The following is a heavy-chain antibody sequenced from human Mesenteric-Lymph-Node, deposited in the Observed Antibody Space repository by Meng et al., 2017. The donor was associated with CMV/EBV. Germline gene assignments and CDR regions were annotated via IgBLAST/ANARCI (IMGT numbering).Heavy chain of an antibody. J-gene: IGHJ4*02. CDR3: AREGASLRRWYFDY. CDR2: INTSAGTT. D-gene: IGHD3-16*01. V-gene: IGHV1-46*01. Sequence: ASGYTFTDYFLHWVRQAPGQGPEWLGVINTSAGTTNYVQKFQGRVTMTSDTSTTTVYMELSSLRSEDTAMYFCAREGASLRRWYFDYWGQGTLVTVSS. CDR1: GYTFTDYF.